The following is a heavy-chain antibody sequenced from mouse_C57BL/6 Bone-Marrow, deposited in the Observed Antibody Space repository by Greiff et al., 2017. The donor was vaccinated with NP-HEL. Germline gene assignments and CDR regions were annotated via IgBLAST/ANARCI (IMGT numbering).Heavy chain of an antibody. CDR2: FHPYNDDT. CDR3: AIYGYDGDYYAMDY. CDR1: GYTFTTYP. Sequence: VKLMESGAELVKPGASVKMSCKASGYTFTTYPIEWMKQNHGKSLEWIGNFHPYNDDTKYNEKFKGKATLTVEKSSSTVYLELSRLTADDSAVYYCAIYGYDGDYYAMDYWGQGTSVTVSS. V-gene: IGHV1-47*01. D-gene: IGHD2-2*01. J-gene: IGHJ4*01.